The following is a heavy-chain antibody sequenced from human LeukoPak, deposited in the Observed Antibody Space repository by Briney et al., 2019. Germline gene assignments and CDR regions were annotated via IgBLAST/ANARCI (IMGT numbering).Heavy chain of an antibody. D-gene: IGHD3-22*01. J-gene: IGHJ4*02. CDR2: ISGSGGST. V-gene: IGHV3-23*01. CDR1: GFTFSSYA. CDR3: AKGAYDSSGYYYNYYFDY. Sequence: PGGSLRLSCAASGFTFSSYAMSWVRQAPGKGLEWVSAISGSGGSTYYADSVKGRFTISRDNSKNTLYLQMNSLRAEDTAVYYCAKGAYDSSGYYYNYYFDYWGQGTLVTVSS.